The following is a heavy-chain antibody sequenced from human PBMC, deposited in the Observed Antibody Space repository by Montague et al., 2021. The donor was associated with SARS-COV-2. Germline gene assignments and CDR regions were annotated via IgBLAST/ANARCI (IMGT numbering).Heavy chain of an antibody. CDR1: GASISSANDY. CDR3: ARDRRGMAMAGRAYYYYMGV. CDR2: ISTSGSS. D-gene: IGHD6-19*01. V-gene: IGHV4-61*09. J-gene: IGHJ6*03. Sequence: TLSLTCSVSGASISSANDYWTWIRQPAGKGLEWIGHISTSGSSSYNPSLKSRVTIILDTSKQQFSLELTSVTAADTAVYYCARDRRGMAMAGRAYYYYMGVWGKGTTVTVSS.